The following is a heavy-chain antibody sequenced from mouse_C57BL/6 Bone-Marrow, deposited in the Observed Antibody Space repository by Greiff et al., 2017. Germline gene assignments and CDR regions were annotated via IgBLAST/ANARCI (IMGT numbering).Heavy chain of an antibody. CDR2: IYPGSGST. D-gene: IGHD2-5*01. Sequence: VQLQQPGAELVKPGASVKMSCKASGYTFTSYWITWVKQRPGQGLEWIGDIYPGSGSTKYNEKFKSKATLTVDTSSSTAYMQHISLTSEDSAVYDCARPYYSNYGYFDVWGTGTTVTVSS. CDR1: GYTFTSYW. J-gene: IGHJ1*03. CDR3: ARPYYSNYGYFDV. V-gene: IGHV1-55*01.